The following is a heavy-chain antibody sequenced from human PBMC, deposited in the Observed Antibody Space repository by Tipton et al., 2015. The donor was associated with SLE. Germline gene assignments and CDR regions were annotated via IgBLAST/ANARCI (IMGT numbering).Heavy chain of an antibody. CDR1: GGSITSHY. J-gene: IGHJ4*02. V-gene: IGHV4-59*11. Sequence: PGLVKPSETLSLTCTVSGGSITSHYWSWIRQPPGKGLEWIGNILYSGDTNYNPSLKSRVTISLDTSRKQFSLSLNSVTAADTAVYFCARDDPDGDGGGIPGDYWGQGTLVTVS. D-gene: IGHD4-17*01. CDR3: ARDDPDGDGGGIPGDY. CDR2: ILYSGDT.